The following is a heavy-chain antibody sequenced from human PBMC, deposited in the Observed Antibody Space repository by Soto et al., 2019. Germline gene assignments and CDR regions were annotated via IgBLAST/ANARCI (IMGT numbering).Heavy chain of an antibody. V-gene: IGHV1-18*01. Sequence: ASVKGSCKASGYTFTSYGISWLRQAPGQGLEWMGWISAYNGNTNYAQKLQGRVTMTTDTSTSTAYMELRSLRSDDTAVYYCAFSAYGDYVGFDPWGQGTLVTVSS. CDR2: ISAYNGNT. J-gene: IGHJ5*02. CDR1: GYTFTSYG. D-gene: IGHD4-17*01. CDR3: AFSAYGDYVGFDP.